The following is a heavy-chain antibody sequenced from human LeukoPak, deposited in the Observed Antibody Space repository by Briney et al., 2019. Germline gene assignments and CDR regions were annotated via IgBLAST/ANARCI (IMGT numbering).Heavy chain of an antibody. CDR1: GFTISNAW. J-gene: IGHJ4*02. V-gene: IGHV3-11*01. CDR2: ISSSGRTK. CDR3: ARGAPPTYYDSRGYLDY. Sequence: GGSLRLSCAASGFTISNAWMSWVRQAPGKGLEWVSYISSSGRTKYYADSVKGRFTISRDNAKNSLYLQMNSLTSEDTAVYYCARGAPPTYYDSRGYLDYWGQGTQVTVSS. D-gene: IGHD3-22*01.